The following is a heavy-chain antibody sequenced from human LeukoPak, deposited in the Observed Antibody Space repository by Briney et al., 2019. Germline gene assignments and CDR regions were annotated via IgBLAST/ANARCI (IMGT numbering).Heavy chain of an antibody. CDR3: ARAQYGDYLDY. V-gene: IGHV3-23*01. CDR1: GFTFSSFA. J-gene: IGHJ4*02. Sequence: GGSLRLSCAASGFTFSSFALSWVRHAPGKGLEWVSAISGSGAGTYCADSVKGRFTISRDNSKNTLYLQMNSLRAEDTAVYYCARAQYGDYLDYWGQGTLVTVSS. CDR2: ISGSGAGT. D-gene: IGHD4-17*01.